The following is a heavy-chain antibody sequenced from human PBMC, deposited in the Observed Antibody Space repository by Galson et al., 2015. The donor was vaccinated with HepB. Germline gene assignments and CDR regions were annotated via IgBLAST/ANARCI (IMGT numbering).Heavy chain of an antibody. D-gene: IGHD2-2*01. J-gene: IGHJ3*02. V-gene: IGHV3-7*03. CDR2: IKQDGSEK. CDR1: GFTFGSYW. Sequence: SLRLSCAASGFTFGSYWMSWVRQAPGKGLEWVANIKQDGSEKYYVDSVKGRFTISRDNAKNSLYLQMNSLRAEDTAVYYCARVPFVRYGGTFIVVVPAAVGTPDAFDIWGQGTMVTVSS. CDR3: ARVPFVRYGGTFIVVVPAAVGTPDAFDI.